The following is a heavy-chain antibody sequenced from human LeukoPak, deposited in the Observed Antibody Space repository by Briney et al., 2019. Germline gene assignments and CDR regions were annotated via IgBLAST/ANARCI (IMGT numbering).Heavy chain of an antibody. V-gene: IGHV4-34*01. CDR2: IDHSGNT. D-gene: IGHD1-26*01. Sequence: SETLSLTCGFYGVSFSGYYWSWIRQPPGTGLEWIGEIDHSGNTNYNPSLKSRVIILVDTSKNQFSLKLSSVTAADTAVYYCARSPSGSYSPYYYYGMDVWGQGTTVTVSS. CDR3: ARSPSGSYSPYYYYGMDV. J-gene: IGHJ6*02. CDR1: GVSFSGYY.